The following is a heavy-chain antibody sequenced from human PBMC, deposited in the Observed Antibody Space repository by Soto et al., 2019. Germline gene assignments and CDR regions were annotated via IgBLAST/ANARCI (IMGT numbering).Heavy chain of an antibody. Sequence: QVQLVQSGAEVKKPGSSVKVSCKASGGTFSSYAISWVRQAPGQGLEWMGGIIPIFGTANYAQKFQGRVTITADESTSTAYMERSSLRSEDTAVYYWARDLPVSGYDLGHRYYYGMDVWGQGTTVTVSS. V-gene: IGHV1-69*01. J-gene: IGHJ6*02. CDR2: IIPIFGTA. CDR3: ARDLPVSGYDLGHRYYYGMDV. CDR1: GGTFSSYA. D-gene: IGHD5-12*01.